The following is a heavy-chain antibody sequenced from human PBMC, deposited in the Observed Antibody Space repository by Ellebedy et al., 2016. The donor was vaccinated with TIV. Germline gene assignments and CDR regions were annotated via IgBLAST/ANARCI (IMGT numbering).Heavy chain of an antibody. CDR1: GFTFSSYE. V-gene: IGHV3-48*03. J-gene: IGHJ6*02. CDR3: ARDGYNYDYYYGMDV. Sequence: PGGSLRLSCAASGFTFSSYEMNWVRQAPGKGLEWVSYISSSGSTIYYADSVKGRFTISRDNAKNSLYLQMNSLRAEDTAVYYCARDGYNYDYYYGMDVWGQGTTVTVSS. D-gene: IGHD5-24*01. CDR2: ISSSGSTI.